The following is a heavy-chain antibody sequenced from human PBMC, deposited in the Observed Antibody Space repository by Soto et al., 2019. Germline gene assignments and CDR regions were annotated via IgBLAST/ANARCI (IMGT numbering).Heavy chain of an antibody. Sequence: QVHLQQWGAGLLKPSQTLSLSCVVDGGAFNGYYWTWIRQPPGKGLEWIGEINHSGSVDYNPSLKSPVAISIHTSKKKFPLALTSVTAADQAVYYCAGAGAGLVRGRIGGFDYWGQGSLVTVSS. CDR2: INHSGSV. J-gene: IGHJ4*02. CDR3: AGAGAGLVRGRIGGFDY. V-gene: IGHV4-34*02. CDR1: GGAFNGYY. D-gene: IGHD3-10*01.